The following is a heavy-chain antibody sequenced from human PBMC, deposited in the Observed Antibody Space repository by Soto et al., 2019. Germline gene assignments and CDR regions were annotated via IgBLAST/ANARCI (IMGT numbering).Heavy chain of an antibody. CDR3: ARDTGPSGSSEYYYYGMDV. Sequence: GGSLRLSCAASGFTFSSYGMHWVRQAPGKGLEWVAVIWYDGSNKYYADSVKGRFTISRDNSKNTLYLQMNSLRAEDTAVYYCARDTGPSGSSEYYYYGMDVWGQGTTVTVSS. V-gene: IGHV3-33*01. CDR2: IWYDGSNK. J-gene: IGHJ6*02. CDR1: GFTFSSYG. D-gene: IGHD1-26*01.